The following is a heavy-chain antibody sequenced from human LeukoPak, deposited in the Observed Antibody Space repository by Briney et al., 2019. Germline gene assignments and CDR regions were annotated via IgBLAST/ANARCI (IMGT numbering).Heavy chain of an antibody. CDR2: INHSGST. J-gene: IGHJ4*02. CDR1: GGSFSGYY. D-gene: IGHD3-9*01. V-gene: IGHV4-34*01. Sequence: SETLSLTCAVYGGSFSGYYWSWLRQPPGKGLEWIGEINHSGSTNYNPSLTSRVTISVDTSKNQFSLKLSSVTAADTAVYYCAREDILTGYPDYWGQGTLVTVSS. CDR3: AREDILTGYPDY.